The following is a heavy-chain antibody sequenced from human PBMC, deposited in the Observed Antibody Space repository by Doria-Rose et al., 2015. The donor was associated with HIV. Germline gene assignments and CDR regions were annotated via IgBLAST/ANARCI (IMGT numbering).Heavy chain of an antibody. CDR2: INTYNGNT. D-gene: IGHD2-15*01. Sequence: RQAPGQGLEWMGWINTYNGNTNYAQKLQDRVTMTTDTSTSTAYMELRSLRSDDTAVYYCARGGKYCSGGSCYYYFDYWGQGTLVTVSS. J-gene: IGHJ4*02. CDR3: ARGGKYCSGGSCYYYFDY. V-gene: IGHV1-18*01.